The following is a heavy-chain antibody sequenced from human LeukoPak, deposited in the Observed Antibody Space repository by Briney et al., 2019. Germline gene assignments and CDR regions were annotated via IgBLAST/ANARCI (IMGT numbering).Heavy chain of an antibody. CDR2: IHYSGST. CDR1: DDSINNNY. CDR3: ARHGLNRQNFDY. Sequence: PSETLSLTCTVSDDSINNNYWSWIWQPPGKELECIGYIHYSGSTNYNPSLKSRVTISIDTSKNQFSLKLSSVTAADTAVYYCARHGLNRQNFDYWGQGTLVTVSS. J-gene: IGHJ4*02. D-gene: IGHD3-16*01. V-gene: IGHV4-59*08.